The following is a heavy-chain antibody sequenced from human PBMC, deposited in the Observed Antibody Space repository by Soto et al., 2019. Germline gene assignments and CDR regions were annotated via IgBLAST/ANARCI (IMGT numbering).Heavy chain of an antibody. Sequence: QVQLVQSGAEVKKPGSSVKVSCKASGGTFSSYAISWVRQAPGQGLEWMGGIIPIFGTANYAQKFQGRVTITADKSTSTAYMELSSLRSEDTVVYYCAREYCRSSTSCYYYYYGMDVWGQGTTVTVSS. CDR1: GGTFSSYA. V-gene: IGHV1-69*06. CDR3: AREYCRSSTSCYYYYYGMDV. CDR2: IIPIFGTA. J-gene: IGHJ6*02. D-gene: IGHD2-2*01.